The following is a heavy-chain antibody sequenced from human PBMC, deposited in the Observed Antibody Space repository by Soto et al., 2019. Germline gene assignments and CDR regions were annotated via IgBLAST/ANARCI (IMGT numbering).Heavy chain of an antibody. D-gene: IGHD1-1*01. CDR1: GFSLSTSRVA. CDR2: IYWDDDK. Sequence: SGPTLVNPTQTLTLTCTFSGFSLSTSRVAXGWIRQPPGKALEWLAHIYWDDDKRYSPSLESRLTITKDTSKNQVVLTMTNMDPVDTATYYCANRTVETTFDYWGQGTPVTVSS. CDR3: ANRTVETTFDY. V-gene: IGHV2-5*02. J-gene: IGHJ4*02.